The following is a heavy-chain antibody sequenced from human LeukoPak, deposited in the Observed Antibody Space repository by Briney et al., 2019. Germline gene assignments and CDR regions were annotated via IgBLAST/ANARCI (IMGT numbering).Heavy chain of an antibody. CDR3: ARDQEAFDY. Sequence: ASVKVSCKASGYSFTSNYIHWVRQAPGQGLEWMGTIYPRDGSTSYAQKFQGRVTVTRDTSTSTVHMELSGLRSEDTAVYYCARDQEAFDYWGQGPLVTVSS. CDR2: IYPRDGST. CDR1: GYSFTSNY. J-gene: IGHJ4*02. V-gene: IGHV1-46*01.